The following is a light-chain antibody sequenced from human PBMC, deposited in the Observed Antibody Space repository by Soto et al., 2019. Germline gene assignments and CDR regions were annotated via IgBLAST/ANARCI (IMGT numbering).Light chain of an antibody. V-gene: IGKV1-27*01. CDR1: QGISNY. CDR3: QKYNSAPPFT. CDR2: AAS. J-gene: IGKJ3*01. Sequence: DIQMTQSPSSLSASVGDRVTITCRASQGISNYLAWYQQRPGKVPKLLIYAASILQSGVPSRFSASGSGTDFTLTISSLQPEDVATYYCQKYNSAPPFTFGPGTKVDIK.